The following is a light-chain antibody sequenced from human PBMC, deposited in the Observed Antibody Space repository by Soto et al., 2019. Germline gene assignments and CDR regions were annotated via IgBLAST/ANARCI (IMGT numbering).Light chain of an antibody. J-gene: IGKJ1*01. CDR2: GAS. Sequence: IVLTQSPGTLSLSPGERATLSCRASQSVSSNYLAWYQQKPGQAPRPLIYGASSRATGIPDRFSGSGAGTDFTLTISRLESEDFAVYYCQQYGSSPWTFGHGTKVDIK. CDR3: QQYGSSPWT. CDR1: QSVSSNY. V-gene: IGKV3-20*01.